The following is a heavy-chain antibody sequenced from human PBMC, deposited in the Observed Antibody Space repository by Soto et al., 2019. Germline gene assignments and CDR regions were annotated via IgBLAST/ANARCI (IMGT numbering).Heavy chain of an antibody. D-gene: IGHD1-7*01. J-gene: IGHJ3*01. V-gene: IGHV3-74*01. CDR3: ARSLPGTYGAFDL. Sequence: EVQLVDSGGGLVQPGGSLRLSCAASEFTFRSYWMHWVRQSPGKGLVWVSRISGDGSSTNYADSVKGRFTISRDNAKSKVYLQIDSLRAEDTAVYYCARSLPGTYGAFDLWGQGTMVTVSS. CDR2: ISGDGSST. CDR1: EFTFRSYW.